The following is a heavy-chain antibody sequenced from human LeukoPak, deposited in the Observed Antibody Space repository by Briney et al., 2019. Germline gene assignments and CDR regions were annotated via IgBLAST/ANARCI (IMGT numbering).Heavy chain of an antibody. J-gene: IGHJ6*03. CDR3: AVLRGPTIFPYYYYMDV. D-gene: IGHD3-3*01. Sequence: ASVKVSCKASGGTFSSYAISWVRQAPGQVLEWMGGIIPIFGTANYAQKFQGRVTITADESTSTAYMELSSLRSEDTAVYYCAVLRGPTIFPYYYYMDVWGKGATVTVSS. V-gene: IGHV1-69*01. CDR2: IIPIFGTA. CDR1: GGTFSSYA.